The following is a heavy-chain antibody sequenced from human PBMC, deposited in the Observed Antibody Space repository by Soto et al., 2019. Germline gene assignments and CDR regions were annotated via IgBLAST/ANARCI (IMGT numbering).Heavy chain of an antibody. CDR2: ISWNSGSI. Sequence: GGSLRLSCAASGFTFDDYAMHWVRQAPGKGLEWVSGISWNSGSIGYADSVKGRFTISRDNAKNSLYLQMNSLRAEDTALYYCAKGTESYSSSPLDYWGQGTLVTVSS. CDR1: GFTFDDYA. V-gene: IGHV3-9*01. D-gene: IGHD6-6*01. CDR3: AKGTESYSSSPLDY. J-gene: IGHJ4*02.